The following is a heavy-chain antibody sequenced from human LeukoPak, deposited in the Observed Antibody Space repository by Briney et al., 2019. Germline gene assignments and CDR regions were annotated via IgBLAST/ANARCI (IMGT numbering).Heavy chain of an antibody. D-gene: IGHD6-13*01. CDR3: ARLNKGSSSWYWGYNWFDP. CDR2: IIPIFGTA. J-gene: IGHJ5*02. V-gene: IGHV1-69*05. Sequence: SVKVSCKASEYTFTSYDINWVRQAPGQGLEWMGGIIPIFGTANYAQKFQGRVTITTDESTSTAYMELSSLRSEDTAVYYCARLNKGSSSWYWGYNWFDPWGQGTLVTVSS. CDR1: EYTFTSYD.